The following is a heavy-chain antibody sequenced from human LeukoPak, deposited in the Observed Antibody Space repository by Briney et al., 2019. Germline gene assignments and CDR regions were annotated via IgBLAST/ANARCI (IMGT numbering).Heavy chain of an antibody. CDR2: ISGDGNRI. V-gene: IGHV3-43*02. CDR3: AKAIEPRAAARPYGMDV. D-gene: IGHD6-13*01. J-gene: IGHJ6*02. CDR1: GFTFDDFA. Sequence: VGSLPVSRAASGFTFDDFAMHWVRQGPGKGLEWVSLISGDGNRIHYADSVKGRFTISRDNSKNSLYLQMNSLRTEDTALYYCAKAIEPRAAARPYGMDVWGQGTPVTVSS.